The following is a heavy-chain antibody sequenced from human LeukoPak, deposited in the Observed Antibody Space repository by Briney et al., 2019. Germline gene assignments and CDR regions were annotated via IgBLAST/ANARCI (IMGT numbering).Heavy chain of an antibody. CDR2: IYYSGST. CDR1: GGSISSSNYY. CDR3: ARSYGDARDYYYYYYMDV. Sequence: SETLSLTCTVSGGSISSSNYYWGWIRQPPGKGLEWIGSIYYSGSTYYNPSLKSRVTISVDTSKNQFSPKLSSVTAADTAVYYCARSYGDARDYYYYYYMDVWGKGTTVTVSS. J-gene: IGHJ6*03. D-gene: IGHD4-17*01. V-gene: IGHV4-39*07.